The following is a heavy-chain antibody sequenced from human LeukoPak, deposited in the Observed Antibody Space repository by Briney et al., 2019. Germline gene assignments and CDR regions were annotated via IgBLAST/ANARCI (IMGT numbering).Heavy chain of an antibody. V-gene: IGHV3-23*01. CDR3: AKQGPFFNS. CDR2: ISGSGGST. Sequence: PGGSLRLSCAASGFTFSSYAMSWVRQPPGKGLEWVSVISGSGGSTYYADSVKGRFTTSRDNSKNTLYLQMNRMRAEDTAVYYCAKQGPFFNSWGQGTLVTVSS. CDR1: GFTFSSYA. J-gene: IGHJ5*01.